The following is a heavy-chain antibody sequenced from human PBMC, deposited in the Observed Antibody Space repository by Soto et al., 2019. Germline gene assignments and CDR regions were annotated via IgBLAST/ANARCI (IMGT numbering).Heavy chain of an antibody. D-gene: IGHD6-6*01. Sequence: QVQLLQSGAEVKKPGASVKVSCKASGYTFTNYGITWVRQAPGQGLEWMGWISAYNGDTQYTQRLQGRVNLTTDTSTSPAYMELRGLRSDDTAVYYCARVRQLGGYFYYSTDVWGKGTTVTVSS. V-gene: IGHV1-18*01. CDR3: ARVRQLGGYFYYSTDV. CDR1: GYTFTNYG. CDR2: ISAYNGDT. J-gene: IGHJ6*03.